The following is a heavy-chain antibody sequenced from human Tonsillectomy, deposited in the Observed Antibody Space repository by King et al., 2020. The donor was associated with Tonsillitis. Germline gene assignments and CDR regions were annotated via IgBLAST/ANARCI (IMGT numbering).Heavy chain of an antibody. D-gene: IGHD4-17*01. CDR1: GFIFSSYA. J-gene: IGHJ4*02. CDR3: SREGGYGDSYYFAH. CDR2: ISGVGGAI. Sequence: VQLVESGGGLVQPGGSLRLSCAASGFIFSSYAMNWVRQAPGKGLEWVSGISGVGGAIYYTDSVKGRFTISRDNSKNTLYLEMNSLRAEDTAVYFCSREGGYGDSYYFAHWGQGTMVTVSS. V-gene: IGHV3-23*04.